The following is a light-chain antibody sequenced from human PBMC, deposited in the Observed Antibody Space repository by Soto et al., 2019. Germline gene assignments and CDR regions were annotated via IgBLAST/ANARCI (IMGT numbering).Light chain of an antibody. V-gene: IGKV3-11*01. CDR2: DAS. J-gene: IGKJ4*02. CDR1: QSVRSS. CDR3: QQRRSCLLT. Sequence: EFVLTQSPATLSLSPGERATLSCRATQSVRSSLAWYQQKPGQAPRLLIYDASNRATGIPARFSGSGSRKAFTLTISSLEPEDFAVYYCQQRRSCLLTFGGGTKVEIK.